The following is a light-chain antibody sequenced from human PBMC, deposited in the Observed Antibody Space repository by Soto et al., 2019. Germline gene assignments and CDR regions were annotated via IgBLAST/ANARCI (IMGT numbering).Light chain of an antibody. V-gene: IGKV3-11*01. J-gene: IGKJ4*01. Sequence: EIVLTQSPVTLSLSPGERATLSCRASQSVDSYLAWYQQKPGQAPRLLIYEASNRASGIPARFSGSGSGTDFTLTISSLEPEDFAVYYCQQRSNWPLPFGGGTKVEIK. CDR1: QSVDSY. CDR2: EAS. CDR3: QQRSNWPLP.